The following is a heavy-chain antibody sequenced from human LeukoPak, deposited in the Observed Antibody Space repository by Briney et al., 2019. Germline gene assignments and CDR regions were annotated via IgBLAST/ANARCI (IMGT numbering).Heavy chain of an antibody. CDR1: GFTFSSYS. CDR2: ISSGSSSI. V-gene: IGHV3-48*02. CDR3: ARLANFWSGANDY. J-gene: IGHJ4*02. D-gene: IGHD3-3*01. Sequence: PGGSLRLSCADSGFTFSSYSMNWVRQTPGKGLEWVSYISSGSSSIYYADSVKGRFTISRDNAKNSLYLQMNSLRDEDTAAYYCARLANFWSGANDYWGQGTLVTVSS.